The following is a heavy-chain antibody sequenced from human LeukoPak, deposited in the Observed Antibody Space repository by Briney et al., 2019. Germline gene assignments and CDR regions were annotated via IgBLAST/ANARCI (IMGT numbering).Heavy chain of an antibody. Sequence: GGSLRLSCAASGFTFSSYAMSWVRQAPGKGLEWVSAISGSGGSTYYADSVKGRFTISRDNSKNTLYLQMNSLRAEDTAVYYCAKLGPFARSLITMVQGVGYWGQGTLVTVSS. D-gene: IGHD3-10*01. J-gene: IGHJ4*02. CDR1: GFTFSSYA. CDR3: AKLGPFARSLITMVQGVGY. V-gene: IGHV3-23*01. CDR2: ISGSGGST.